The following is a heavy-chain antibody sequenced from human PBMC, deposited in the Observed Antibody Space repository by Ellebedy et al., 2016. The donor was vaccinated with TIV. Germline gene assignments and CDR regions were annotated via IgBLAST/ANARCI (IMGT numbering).Heavy chain of an antibody. CDR2: ISAYNGDT. V-gene: IGHV1-18*04. Sequence: AASVKVSCKASGYTFSSYGISWARQAPGQGLEWMGWISAYNGDTKYAQNLQDRVTVTTDTSTTTAYMELRSLRSDDTAMYYCARGNAVTVSGLYNWLDPWGQGTLVTVSS. D-gene: IGHD6-19*01. CDR1: GYTFSSYG. CDR3: ARGNAVTVSGLYNWLDP. J-gene: IGHJ5*02.